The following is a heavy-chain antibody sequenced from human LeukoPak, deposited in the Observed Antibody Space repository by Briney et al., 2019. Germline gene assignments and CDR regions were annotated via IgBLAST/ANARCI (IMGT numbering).Heavy chain of an antibody. Sequence: GESLKISCKGSGYSFTSHWVGWVRQMPGKGLEWMGIIYPGDSDTRYSPSFQGQVTISADKSIRTAYLQWSSLKASDTAVYYCARQRSLESASTLYYYYMDVWGKGTTVTVSS. CDR3: ARQRSLESASTLYYYYMDV. V-gene: IGHV5-51*01. CDR1: GYSFTSHW. J-gene: IGHJ6*03. D-gene: IGHD2-2*01. CDR2: IYPGDSDT.